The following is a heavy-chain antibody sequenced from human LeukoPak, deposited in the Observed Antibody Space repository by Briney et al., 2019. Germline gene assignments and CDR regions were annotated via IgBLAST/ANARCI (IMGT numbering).Heavy chain of an antibody. CDR1: GDSISSSTFY. CDR3: ARDDGAY. CDR2: SYYSGST. J-gene: IGHJ4*02. V-gene: IGHV4-39*02. D-gene: IGHD3-16*01. Sequence: SETLSLMCTVTGDSISSSTFYWAWIRQPPGKGLEWMGSSYYSGSTFHNPSLKSRVTISVDTSKNQFSLRLYSVTAADTAIYYCARDDGAYWGQGTLVVVSS.